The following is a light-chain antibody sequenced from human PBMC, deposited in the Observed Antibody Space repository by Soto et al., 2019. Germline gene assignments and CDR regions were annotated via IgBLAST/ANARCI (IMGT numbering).Light chain of an antibody. CDR1: QSVRSNY. CDR3: QQYCCSPYS. J-gene: IGKJ2*01. V-gene: IGKV3-20*01. CDR2: GAS. Sequence: EIVLTQSPGTLSLSPGERATLSCRASQSVRSNYLAWYQQKPGQAPRLLIYGASSRATGIPDRFSGTGSGPAFTLPLRSLQPEDFAVYYYQQYCCSPYSFGHRPKLQLK.